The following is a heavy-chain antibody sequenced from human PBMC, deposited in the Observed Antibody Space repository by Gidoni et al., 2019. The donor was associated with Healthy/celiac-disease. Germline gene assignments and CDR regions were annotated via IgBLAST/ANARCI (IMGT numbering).Heavy chain of an antibody. J-gene: IGHJ6*02. CDR3: ARAGYRSVLYGMDV. V-gene: IGHV3-53*04. CDR2: IYSGGST. CDR1: GFTVSSNY. D-gene: IGHD6-19*01. Sequence: LRLSYAGAGFTVSSNYMRWGRHAPGKGLECVLVIYSGGSTYYADSVKGRFTISRHNSKNTLYLQLNSLRAEDPAVYYCARAGYRSVLYGMDVWGPGTPVTVSS.